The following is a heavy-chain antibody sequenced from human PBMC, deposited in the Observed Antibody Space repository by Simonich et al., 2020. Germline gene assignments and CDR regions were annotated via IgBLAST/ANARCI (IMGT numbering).Heavy chain of an antibody. CDR1: GYTFIGYY. D-gene: IGHD5-18*01. CDR2: INPNMGGT. V-gene: IGHV1-2*02. Sequence: QVQLVQSGAEVKKPGASVKVSCKASGYTFIGYYMHWVRQAPGQGLEVLVWINPNMGGTNYAQKFQGRVTMTRDTSISTAYMELSRLRSDDTAVYYCARVSGGTAMVTSTFDIWGQGTMVTVSS. CDR3: ARVSGGTAMVTSTFDI. J-gene: IGHJ3*02.